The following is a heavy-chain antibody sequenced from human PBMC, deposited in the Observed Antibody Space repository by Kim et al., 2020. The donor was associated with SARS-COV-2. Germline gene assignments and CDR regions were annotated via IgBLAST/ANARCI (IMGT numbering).Heavy chain of an antibody. CDR2: ITSSGSTK. CDR3: AREAGATLQN. CDR1: GFIISHYY. D-gene: IGHD1-26*01. V-gene: IGHV3-11*01. J-gene: IGHJ4*01. Sequence: GGSLRLSCAASGFIISHYYMSWIRQAPGKGLEWVSLITSSGSTKHYADSVKGRFTISRDNAKNTLYLQMNSLRAEDTAVYYCAREAGATLQNLGHGSLGPVSS.